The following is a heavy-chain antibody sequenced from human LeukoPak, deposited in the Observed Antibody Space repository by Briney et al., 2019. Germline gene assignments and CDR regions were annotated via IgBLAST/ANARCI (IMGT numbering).Heavy chain of an antibody. Sequence: ASVKVTCKASGYTFTSYGISWVRQAPGQGLEWMGWISAYNGNTNYAQKLQGRVTMTTDTSTSTAYMELRSLRSDDTAVYYCARVWRGLNWFDPWGQGTLVTVSS. V-gene: IGHV1-18*01. J-gene: IGHJ5*02. D-gene: IGHD3-10*01. CDR1: GYTFTSYG. CDR2: ISAYNGNT. CDR3: ARVWRGLNWFDP.